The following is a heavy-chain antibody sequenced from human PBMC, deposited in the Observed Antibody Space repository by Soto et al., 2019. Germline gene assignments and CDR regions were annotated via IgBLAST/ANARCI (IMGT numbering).Heavy chain of an antibody. J-gene: IGHJ4*02. D-gene: IGHD3-3*01. Sequence: QVQLRQWGAGFLKPSETLSLTCGIYGGSFSANYWSWIRQSPGKGLEWLGEINHAGSTDYNPSLKGRVTIASDTPKNQSSLNLTSVTAADTAVYYCATGGLFSVWGQGTPVTVSS. CDR2: INHAGST. V-gene: IGHV4-34*01. CDR3: ATGGLFSV. CDR1: GGSFSANY.